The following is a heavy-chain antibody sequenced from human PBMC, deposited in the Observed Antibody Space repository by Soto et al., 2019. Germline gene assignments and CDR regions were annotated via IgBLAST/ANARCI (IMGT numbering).Heavy chain of an antibody. Sequence: SETLCVTCAVAGGSISSSSWWSWVRQPPGKGLEWIGEIYHSGSTNYNPSLKSRVTISVDKSKNQFSLKLSSVTAADTAVYYCARDQGPYYYDSSGFDWGQGTLVTVSS. D-gene: IGHD3-22*01. CDR3: ARDQGPYYYDSSGFD. V-gene: IGHV4-4*02. CDR1: GGSISSSSW. J-gene: IGHJ4*02. CDR2: IYHSGST.